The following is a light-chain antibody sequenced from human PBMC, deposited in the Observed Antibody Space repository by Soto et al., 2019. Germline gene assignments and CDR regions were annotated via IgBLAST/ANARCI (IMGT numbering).Light chain of an antibody. CDR3: QRRSNWPPFT. CDR2: DAS. CDR1: QSVSSY. J-gene: IGKJ3*01. Sequence: EIVLTQSPATLSLSPGERATLSCRASQSVSSYLAWYQQKPGQAPRLLIYDASNRATGIPARFSGSGSGQDVTLTISSLEPEDFAVYFCQRRSNWPPFTFGPGTKVDIK. V-gene: IGKV3-11*01.